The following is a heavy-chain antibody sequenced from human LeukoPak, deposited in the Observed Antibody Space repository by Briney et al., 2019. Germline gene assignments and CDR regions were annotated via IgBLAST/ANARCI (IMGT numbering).Heavy chain of an antibody. D-gene: IGHD3-3*01. CDR1: GYTLTELS. CDR2: FDPEDGET. J-gene: IGHJ5*02. V-gene: IGHV1-24*01. CDR3: ATARSFWSGYYGYSWLDP. Sequence: GASVKVSCKVSGYTLTELSMHWVRQAPGKGLEWMGGFDPEDGETIYAQKFQGRVTMTEDTSTDTAYMELSSLRSEDTAVYYCATARSFWSGYYGYSWLDPWGQGTLVTVSS.